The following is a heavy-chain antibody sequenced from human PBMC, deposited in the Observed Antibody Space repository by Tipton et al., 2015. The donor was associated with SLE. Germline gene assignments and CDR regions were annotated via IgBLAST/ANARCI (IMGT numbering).Heavy chain of an antibody. CDR2: IYYSGST. Sequence: TLSLTCTVSGGSISSHYWSWFRQPPGKGLEWIGYIYYSGSTNYNPSLKSRVTISVDTSKNQFSLKLSSVTAADTAVYYCARGSGLRPLGDYWGQGTLVTVSS. D-gene: IGHD4-17*01. J-gene: IGHJ4*02. V-gene: IGHV4-59*11. CDR1: GGSISSHY. CDR3: ARGSGLRPLGDY.